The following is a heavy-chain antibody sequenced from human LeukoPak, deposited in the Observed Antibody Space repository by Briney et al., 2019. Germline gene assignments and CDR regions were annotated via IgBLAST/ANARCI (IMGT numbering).Heavy chain of an antibody. CDR3: ARDRDFWSGQTNDAFDI. CDR2: IIPIFGTA. Sequence: GASVKVSCKASGGTFSSYAISWVRQAPGQGLEWMGGIIPIFGTANYAQKFQGRVTITADESTSTAYMEPSSLRSEDTAVYYCARDRDFWSGQTNDAFDIWGQGTMVTVSS. V-gene: IGHV1-69*13. CDR1: GGTFSSYA. D-gene: IGHD3-3*01. J-gene: IGHJ3*02.